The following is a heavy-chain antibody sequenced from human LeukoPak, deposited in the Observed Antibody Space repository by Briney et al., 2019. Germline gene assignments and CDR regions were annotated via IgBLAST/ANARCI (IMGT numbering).Heavy chain of an antibody. Sequence: SETLSLTCAVSGSSISSSNWWSWVRPPPGKGLEWIGDVYPSGRTNYNPSLKSRLTMSVDKSKNQFSLNVNSVTAADTAVYYCARGYIEVVLTTTYSFFDPWGQGILVTVSS. CDR1: GSSISSSNW. CDR2: VYPSGRT. J-gene: IGHJ5*02. CDR3: ARGYIEVVLTTTYSFFDP. D-gene: IGHD2-15*01. V-gene: IGHV4-4*02.